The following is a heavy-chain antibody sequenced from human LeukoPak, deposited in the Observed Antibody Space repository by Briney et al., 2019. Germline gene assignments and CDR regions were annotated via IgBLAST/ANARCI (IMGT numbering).Heavy chain of an antibody. V-gene: IGHV3-30*03. D-gene: IGHD6-13*01. Sequence: GGSLRLSCAASGFTFSSYGMHWVRQAPGKGLEWVAVISDDGSNKYYADSVKGRFTISRDNAKNTLYLQMNSLRAEDTAVYYCARTASIAAAMVGAFDIWGQGTMVTVSS. CDR3: ARTASIAAAMVGAFDI. CDR1: GFTFSSYG. CDR2: ISDDGSNK. J-gene: IGHJ3*02.